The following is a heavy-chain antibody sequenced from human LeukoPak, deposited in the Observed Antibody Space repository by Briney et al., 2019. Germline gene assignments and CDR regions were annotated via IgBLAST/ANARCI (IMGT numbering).Heavy chain of an antibody. Sequence: ASVKVSCKAAGYWFSSNHMHWVRQAPGQGLEWMGIIKSGGGGTTYAQKFQGRIALTRDTSTTTFYMDLNNLRFEDTAVYYCARDSNWAFDSWGQGTLVTVSS. V-gene: IGHV1-46*01. D-gene: IGHD1-1*01. CDR1: GYWFSSNH. J-gene: IGHJ4*02. CDR2: IKSGGGGT. CDR3: ARDSNWAFDS.